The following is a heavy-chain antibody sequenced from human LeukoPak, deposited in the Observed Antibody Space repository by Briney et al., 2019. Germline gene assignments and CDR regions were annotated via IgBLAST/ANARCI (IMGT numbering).Heavy chain of an antibody. D-gene: IGHD3-22*01. CDR2: MNIDGSEK. CDR3: AKFSYYYDSSGYFDK. J-gene: IGHJ4*02. V-gene: IGHV3-7*03. CDR1: GFTFSSYW. Sequence: GGSLRLSCAASGFTFSSYWMGWVRQAPGKRLEWVANMNIDGSEKYYADSAKGRFTISRDNAKNSLYLQMNSLRPEDTAFYYCAKFSYYYDSSGYFDKWGQGTLVTVSS.